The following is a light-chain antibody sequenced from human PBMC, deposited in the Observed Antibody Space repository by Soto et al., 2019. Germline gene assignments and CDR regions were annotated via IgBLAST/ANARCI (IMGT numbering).Light chain of an antibody. CDR1: SSNIGSNY. CDR2: RNN. CDR3: AAWDHGLNVV. V-gene: IGLV1-47*01. Sequence: QAVLTQPPSASGTPGQRVTISCSGSSSNIGSNYVYWYQQLPGTAPKLLIYRNNQRPSGVPDRFSGSKSGTSASLAISGLRSEDEADYYCAAWDHGLNVVVGGGTKLTVL. J-gene: IGLJ2*01.